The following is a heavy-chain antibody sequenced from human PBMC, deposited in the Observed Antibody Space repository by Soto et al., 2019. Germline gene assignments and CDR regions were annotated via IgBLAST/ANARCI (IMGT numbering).Heavy chain of an antibody. V-gene: IGHV6-1*01. CDR1: GDSVSTNSAT. CDR2: TYYRSKWYN. J-gene: IGHJ5*01. Sequence: SQTLSLTCAISGDSVSTNSATWDWIRQSPSGGLEWLGRTYYRSKWYNDYAVSVKGRITINPDTSNNQLSLQLNSVTPDDTAGYYCARIIGNSWLDSWGQGTLVTVSS. CDR3: ARIIGNSWLDS.